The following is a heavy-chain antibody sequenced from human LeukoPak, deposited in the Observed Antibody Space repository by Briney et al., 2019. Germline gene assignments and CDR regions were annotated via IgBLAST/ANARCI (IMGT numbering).Heavy chain of an antibody. V-gene: IGHV4-34*01. CDR1: GGSFSGYY. D-gene: IGHD4-11*01. CDR3: ARETQYGFNDY. J-gene: IGHJ4*02. CDR2: IYYSGST. Sequence: SETLSLTCAVYGGSFSGYYWSWIRQPPGKGLEYIGSIYYSGSTYYNPSLMRRITISIDTSKNHFSLKLNSVTAADTAMFYCARETQYGFNDYWGQGTLVTVSS.